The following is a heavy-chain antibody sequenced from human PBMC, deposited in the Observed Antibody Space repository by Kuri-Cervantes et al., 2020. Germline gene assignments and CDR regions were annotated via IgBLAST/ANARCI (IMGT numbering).Heavy chain of an antibody. D-gene: IGHD3-9*01. Sequence: ASVKGSCKASGYTFTSYDINWVRQATGQGLEWMGWMNPNSGNTIYAQKFQGRVTMTEDTSTDTAYMELSSLRSEDTAVYYCATGVDDILTGPPPGFQHWGQGTPVTVSS. CDR1: GYTFTSYD. CDR2: MNPNSGNT. CDR3: ATGVDDILTGPPPGFQH. V-gene: IGHV1-8*01. J-gene: IGHJ1*01.